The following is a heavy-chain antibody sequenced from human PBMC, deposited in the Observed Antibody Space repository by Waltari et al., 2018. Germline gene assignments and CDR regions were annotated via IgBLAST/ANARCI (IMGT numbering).Heavy chain of an antibody. V-gene: IGHV4-39*01. Sequence: QLQLQESGPGLVKPSETLSLTCTVSGGSISSSSYYWGWIRQPPGKGLEWIGSIYYSGSTYYNPSLKSRVTISVDTSKNQFSLKLSSVTAADTAVYYCARALALAYCGGDCYSGDYFDYWGQGTLVTVSS. CDR3: ARALALAYCGGDCYSGDYFDY. CDR2: IYYSGST. CDR1: GGSISSSSYY. J-gene: IGHJ4*02. D-gene: IGHD2-21*01.